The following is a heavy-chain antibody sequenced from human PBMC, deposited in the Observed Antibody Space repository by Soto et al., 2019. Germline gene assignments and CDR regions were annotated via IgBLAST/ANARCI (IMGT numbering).Heavy chain of an antibody. D-gene: IGHD2-15*01. Sequence: EVQLVESGGGLVQPGGSLRLSCAASGFTFSSYWMSWVRQAPGKGLEWVANIKQDGSNKYYADSVKGRFTISRDNSKNTLYLQMNSLRAEDTAVYYCARDGRGYCSGGSCYVEDYWGQGTLVTVSS. V-gene: IGHV3-7*01. CDR3: ARDGRGYCSGGSCYVEDY. J-gene: IGHJ4*02. CDR2: IKQDGSNK. CDR1: GFTFSSYW.